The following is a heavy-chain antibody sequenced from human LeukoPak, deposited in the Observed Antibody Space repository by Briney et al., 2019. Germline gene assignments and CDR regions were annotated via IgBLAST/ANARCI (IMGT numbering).Heavy chain of an antibody. CDR2: IYYSGST. J-gene: IGHJ6*03. CDR1: GGSISSSSYY. V-gene: IGHV4-39*07. CDR3: AKDATAVPGTVYMDV. Sequence: SETLSLTCTVSGGSISSSSYYWGWIRQPPGKGLEWIGSIYYSGSTYYDPSLKSRVTISVDTSKNQFSLKLSSVTAADTAVYYCAKDATAVPGTVYMDVWGKGTTVTVSS. D-gene: IGHD6-19*01.